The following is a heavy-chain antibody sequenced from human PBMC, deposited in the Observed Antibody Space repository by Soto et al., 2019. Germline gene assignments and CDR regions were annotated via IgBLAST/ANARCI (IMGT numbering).Heavy chain of an antibody. D-gene: IGHD3-10*01. J-gene: IGHJ6*02. CDR1: GDSISTYY. CDR2: LYDSGST. V-gene: IGHV4-59*01. CDR3: ARENYYGSGTYFRLDV. Sequence: QVQLQESGPGLVKPSETLSLTCTVSGDSISTYYWSWIRQPPGKGLDWIGYLYDSGSTHYNPSLKGRVTISVGTSTNQFCLKLTSVIAANTAVYYCARENYYGSGTYFRLDVWGRGTRVTVSS.